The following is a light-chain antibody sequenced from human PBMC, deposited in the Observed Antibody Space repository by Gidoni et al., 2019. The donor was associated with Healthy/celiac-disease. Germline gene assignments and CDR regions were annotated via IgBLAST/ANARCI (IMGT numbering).Light chain of an antibody. J-gene: IGKJ3*01. Sequence: DIQMTQSPSSLSASVGDRVTITCRASQSISSYVNWYQQKPGKSPKLLIYAASSWQSGVPASFSGRGSGTDFTLTSSSLQPEDFATYYCQQSYSTHFTFGPGTKVDIK. CDR3: QQSYSTHFT. CDR1: QSISSY. CDR2: AAS. V-gene: IGKV1-39*01.